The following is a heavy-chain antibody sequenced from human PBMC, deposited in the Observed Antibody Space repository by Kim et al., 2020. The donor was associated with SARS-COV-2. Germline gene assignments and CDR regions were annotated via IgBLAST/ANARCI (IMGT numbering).Heavy chain of an antibody. CDR3: ARFGERKGDYGDYGRNPRPNWFDP. J-gene: IGHJ5*02. Sequence: SETLSLTCTVSGGSISSYYWSWIRQPPGKGLEWIGYIYYSGSTNYNPSLKSRVTISVDTSKNQFSLKLSSVTAADTAVYYCARFGERKGDYGDYGRNPRPNWFDPWGQGTLVTVSS. CDR2: IYYSGST. D-gene: IGHD4-17*01. V-gene: IGHV4-59*01. CDR1: GGSISSYY.